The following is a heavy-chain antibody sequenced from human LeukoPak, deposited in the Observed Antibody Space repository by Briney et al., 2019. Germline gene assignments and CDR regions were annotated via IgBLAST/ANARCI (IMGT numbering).Heavy chain of an antibody. CDR2: IIPIFGTA. J-gene: IGHJ4*02. CDR1: GGTFSSYA. D-gene: IGHD3-22*01. Sequence: ASVKVSCKASGGTFSSYAISWVRQAPGQGLEWMGGIIPIFGTANYAQKFQGRVTITADESTSTAYMELSSLRSEDTAVYYCARGQGVTYYYDSSGYYRHYYFDYWGQGTLVTVSS. CDR3: ARGQGVTYYYDSSGYYRHYYFDY. V-gene: IGHV1-69*01.